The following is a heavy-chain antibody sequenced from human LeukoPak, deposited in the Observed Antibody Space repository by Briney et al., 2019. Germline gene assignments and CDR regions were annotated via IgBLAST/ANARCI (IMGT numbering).Heavy chain of an antibody. V-gene: IGHV4-59*08. J-gene: IGHJ4*02. Sequence: SETLSLTCTVSGGSISSYYWSWIRQPPGKGLEWIGYIYYSGSTYYNPSLKSRVTISVDTSKNQFSLKLSSVTAADTAVYYCARWGLVPLWGQGTLVTVSS. CDR1: GGSISSYY. CDR3: ARWGLVPL. CDR2: IYYSGST. D-gene: IGHD1-26*01.